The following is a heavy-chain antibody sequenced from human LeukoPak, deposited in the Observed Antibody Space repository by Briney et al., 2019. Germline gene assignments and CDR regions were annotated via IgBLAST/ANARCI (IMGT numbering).Heavy chain of an antibody. Sequence: RGESLKISCKGSGYSFTSYWIGWVRQMPGKGLEWMGIIYPGDSDTRYSPSFQGQVTISADKSISTAYLQWSSLKASDTAMYYCATRNPRDGSYYDYYGMDVWGQGTTVTVSS. CDR1: GYSFTSYW. J-gene: IGHJ6*02. D-gene: IGHD1-26*01. CDR2: IYPGDSDT. CDR3: ATRNPRDGSYYDYYGMDV. V-gene: IGHV5-51*01.